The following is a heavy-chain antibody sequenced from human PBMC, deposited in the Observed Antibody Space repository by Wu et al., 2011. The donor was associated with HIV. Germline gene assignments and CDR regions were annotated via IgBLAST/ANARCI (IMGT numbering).Heavy chain of an antibody. Sequence: QVQLVQSGAEVKKPGASVKVSCKASGYTFTSYDIKWVRQATGQGLEWMGWMNPNSGNTGYAQKFQGRVTMTRNTSISTAYMELSSLRSEDTAVYYCARANRVTATTRYYFDYWGQGTLVTVSS. CDR2: MNPNSGNT. D-gene: IGHD2-21*02. J-gene: IGHJ4*02. CDR1: GYTFTSYD. V-gene: IGHV1-8*02. CDR3: ARANRVTATTRYYFDY.